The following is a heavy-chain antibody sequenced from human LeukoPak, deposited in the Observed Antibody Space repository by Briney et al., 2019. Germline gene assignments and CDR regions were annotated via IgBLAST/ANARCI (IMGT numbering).Heavy chain of an antibody. CDR1: GGSISSGGYS. CDR3: ARAYRDGYINYWYFDL. CDR2: IYHSGST. D-gene: IGHD5-24*01. Sequence: SETLSITCAVSGGSISSGGYSWSWIRQPPGKGLEWIGYIYHSGSTYYNPSLKSRVTISVDRSKNQFSLKLSSVTAADTAVYYCARAYRDGYINYWYFDLWGRGTLVTVSS. J-gene: IGHJ2*01. V-gene: IGHV4-30-2*01.